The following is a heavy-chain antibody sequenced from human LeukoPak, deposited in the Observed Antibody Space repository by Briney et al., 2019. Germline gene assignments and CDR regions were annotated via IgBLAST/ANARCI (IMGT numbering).Heavy chain of an antibody. CDR2: MNPNNGNT. CDR1: GYTFTSND. Sequence: ASVKVSCTASGYTFTSNDINWVRQGTGQGLEWMGWMNPNNGNTGYAQKFQGRVAMTRNTSINTAYMELSSLRSEDTAVYYCARAYCTGGICYGFDYWGQGILVTVSS. CDR3: ARAYCTGGICYGFDY. V-gene: IGHV1-8*01. J-gene: IGHJ4*02. D-gene: IGHD2-15*01.